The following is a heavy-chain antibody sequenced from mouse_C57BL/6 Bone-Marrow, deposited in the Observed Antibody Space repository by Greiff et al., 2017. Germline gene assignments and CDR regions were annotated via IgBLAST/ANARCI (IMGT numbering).Heavy chain of an antibody. J-gene: IGHJ2*01. CDR2: INPSNGGT. Sequence: QVQLQQPGTELVKPGASEKLSCKASGYTFTSYWMHWVKQRPGQGLEWIGNINPSNGGTNYNEKYKSKATLTVDKSSSTAYMQLSSLTSEYSAVYYCESRRSYYYGSSCFAYWGQGTTLTVSS. D-gene: IGHD1-1*01. V-gene: IGHV1-53*01. CDR1: GYTFTSYW. CDR3: ESRRSYYYGSSCFAY.